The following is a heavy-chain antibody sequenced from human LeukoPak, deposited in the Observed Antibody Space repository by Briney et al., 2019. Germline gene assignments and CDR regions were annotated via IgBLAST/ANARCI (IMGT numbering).Heavy chain of an antibody. J-gene: IGHJ4*02. D-gene: IGHD5-18*01. CDR1: GGSISSSTYN. V-gene: IGHV4-39*01. Sequence: SETLSLTCTVSGGSISSSTYNWGWLRQPPGKGLEWIGSIYYSGNTYYTPSLKSRVTISVDTSKNQFSLRLNSVTATDTAVYYCARGNSYGYYPDYWGQGTLVTVSS. CDR2: IYYSGNT. CDR3: ARGNSYGYYPDY.